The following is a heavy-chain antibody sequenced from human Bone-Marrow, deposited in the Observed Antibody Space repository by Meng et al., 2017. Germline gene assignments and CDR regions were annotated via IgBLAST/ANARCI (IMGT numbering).Heavy chain of an antibody. CDR2: INHSESP. J-gene: IGHJ4*02. D-gene: IGHD3-10*01. Sequence: VQRQQWRACLLQPLEPLSLTGGVYGGSFSVYYWSWLRQPPGKGLEWIGEINHSESPNYNPSLKCRVTISVDTSKNQFSLKLSSVTAADTAVYYCARGGVRGGIDYWGQGTLVTVSS. V-gene: IGHV4-34*01. CDR3: ARGGVRGGIDY. CDR1: GGSFSVYY.